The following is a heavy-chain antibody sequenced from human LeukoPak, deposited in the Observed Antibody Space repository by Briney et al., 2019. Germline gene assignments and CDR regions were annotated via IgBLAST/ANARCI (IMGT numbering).Heavy chain of an antibody. CDR3: ARSSGSGWYEEGFDY. Sequence: PGGSLRLSCAASGFTFDEYGMSWVRQAPGKGLEWVSGINWNGGSTGYADSVKGRFTISRDNAKNSLYLQMNSLRAEDTALYYCARSSGSGWYEEGFDYWGQGTLVTVSS. D-gene: IGHD6-19*01. V-gene: IGHV3-20*04. CDR2: INWNGGST. CDR1: GFTFDEYG. J-gene: IGHJ4*02.